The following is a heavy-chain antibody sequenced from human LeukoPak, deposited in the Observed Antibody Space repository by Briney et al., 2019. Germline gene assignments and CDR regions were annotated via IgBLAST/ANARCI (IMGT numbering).Heavy chain of an antibody. D-gene: IGHD3-22*01. CDR3: ARTRSSGYSTFGY. Sequence: PGGSLRLSCAASEFTFSSYSMNWVRQAPGKGLEWVSYITNSGNSKSYADSVKGRFTISRDNTKNSLYLQMNGLRAEDTAVYYCARTRSSGYSTFGYWGQGILVTVSS. CDR1: EFTFSSYS. V-gene: IGHV3-48*01. J-gene: IGHJ4*02. CDR2: ITNSGNSK.